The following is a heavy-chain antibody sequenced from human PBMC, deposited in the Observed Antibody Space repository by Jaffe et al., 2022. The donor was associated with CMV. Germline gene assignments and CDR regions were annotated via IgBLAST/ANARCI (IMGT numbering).Heavy chain of an antibody. CDR3: ASPGYGGSRADAFDI. CDR1: GYTFTSYY. V-gene: IGHV1-46*01. Sequence: QVQLVQSGAEVKKPGASVKVSCKASGYTFTSYYMHWVRQAPGQGLEWMGIINPSGGSTSYAQKFQGRVTMTRDTSTSTVYMELSSLRSEDTAVYYCASPGYGGSRADAFDIWGQGTMVTVSS. D-gene: IGHD2-15*01. J-gene: IGHJ3*02. CDR2: INPSGGST.